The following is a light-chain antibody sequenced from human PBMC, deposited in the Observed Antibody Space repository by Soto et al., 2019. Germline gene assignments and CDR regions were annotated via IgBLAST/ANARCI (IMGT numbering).Light chain of an antibody. CDR3: QHYNSLPIT. CDR1: QSISSY. Sequence: QSTQAPPSLSASVGDRVTITCRASQSISSYLNWYQKKKGQAPTLLIYDASQLETGVPSKFRGSGSGTHFTFTINRLQAEDSGTDDCQHYNSLPITFFQGTRLEIK. V-gene: IGKV1-33*01. CDR2: DAS. J-gene: IGKJ5*01.